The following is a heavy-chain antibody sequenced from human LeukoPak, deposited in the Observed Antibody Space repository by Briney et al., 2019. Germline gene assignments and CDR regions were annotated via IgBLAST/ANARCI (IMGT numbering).Heavy chain of an antibody. CDR2: ISVNGETT. D-gene: IGHD6-19*01. V-gene: IGHV3-23*01. Sequence: GGSLRLSCAVSGFSVSSFDMSWVRQAPGKGLEWVSAISVNGETTWYADSVKGRFIISRDNSKNTLYLQLSSLRAEDTAVYYCAQGYSSGWYPYWGRGSLVSVSS. CDR3: AQGYSSGWYPY. CDR1: GFSVSSFD. J-gene: IGHJ4*02.